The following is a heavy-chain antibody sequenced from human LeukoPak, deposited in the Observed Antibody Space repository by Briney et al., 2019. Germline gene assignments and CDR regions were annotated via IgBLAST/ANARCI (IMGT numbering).Heavy chain of an antibody. Sequence: SETLSLTCAVYGGSFSGYYWSWLRQPPGKGLEWIGEINHSGSTNYNPSLKSRVTISVDTSKNQFSLKLSSVTAADTAVYYCARGPSGSNYYYYYMDVWGKGTTVTVSS. D-gene: IGHD1-7*01. J-gene: IGHJ6*03. CDR1: GGSFSGYY. CDR3: ARGPSGSNYYYYYMDV. CDR2: INHSGST. V-gene: IGHV4-34*01.